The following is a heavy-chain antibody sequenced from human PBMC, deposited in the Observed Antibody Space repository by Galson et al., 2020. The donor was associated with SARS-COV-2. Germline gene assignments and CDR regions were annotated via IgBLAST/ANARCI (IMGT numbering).Heavy chain of an antibody. Sequence: SETLSLTCTVSGGSISSGSYYWSWIRQPAGKGLEWIGRIYTGVNTNYNPSLKSRVTISVDTSKNQFSLKLSSVTAADTSVYYCARESRWDLYFDHWGHGTLVTVSS. J-gene: IGHJ4*01. CDR1: GGSISSGSYY. V-gene: IGHV4-61*02. CDR2: IYTGVNT. CDR3: ARESRWDLYFDH. D-gene: IGHD1-26*01.